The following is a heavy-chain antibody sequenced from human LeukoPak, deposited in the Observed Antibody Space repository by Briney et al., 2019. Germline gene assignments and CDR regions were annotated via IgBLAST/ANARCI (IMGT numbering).Heavy chain of an antibody. Sequence: PGRSLRLSCAASGFTFDDYAMHWVRQAPGKGLEWVSGISWNSGSIGYADSVKGRFTISRDNAKNSLYLQMNSLRAEDMALYYCAKSHSSGWYEVGTAIDYWGQGTLATVSS. CDR2: ISWNSGSI. CDR3: AKSHSSGWYEVGTAIDY. J-gene: IGHJ4*02. V-gene: IGHV3-9*03. D-gene: IGHD6-19*01. CDR1: GFTFDDYA.